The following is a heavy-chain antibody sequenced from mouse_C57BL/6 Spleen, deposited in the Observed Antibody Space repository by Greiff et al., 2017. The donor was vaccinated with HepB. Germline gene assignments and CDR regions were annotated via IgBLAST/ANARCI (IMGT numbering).Heavy chain of an antibody. CDR1: GFTFNTYA. J-gene: IGHJ3*01. CDR3: VRERHYYGSSAAWFAY. D-gene: IGHD1-1*01. CDR2: IRSKSSNYAT. Sequence: EVNVVESGGGLVQPKGSLKLSCAASGFTFNTYAMHWVRQAPGKGLEWVARIRSKSSNYATYYADSVKDRFTISRDDSQSMLYLQMNNLKTEDTAMYYCVRERHYYGSSAAWFAYWGQGTLVTVSA. V-gene: IGHV10-3*01.